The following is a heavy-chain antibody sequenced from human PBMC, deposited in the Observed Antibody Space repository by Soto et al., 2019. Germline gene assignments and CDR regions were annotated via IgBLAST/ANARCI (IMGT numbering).Heavy chain of an antibody. CDR3: ARAAETRYYGMDV. CDR1: DYTLTSYG. CDR2: ISTYSGKT. J-gene: IGHJ6*02. Sequence: GASVKVSCKASDYTLTSYGISWVRQAPGQGLEWMGWISTYSGKTDYARKLQGRVTMTTDTSTSTAYMELRSLRFDDTAVYYCARAAETRYYGMDVWGQGTTVTVSS. V-gene: IGHV1-18*04.